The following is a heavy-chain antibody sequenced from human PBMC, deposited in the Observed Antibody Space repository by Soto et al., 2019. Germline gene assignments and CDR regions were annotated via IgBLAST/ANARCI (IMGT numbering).Heavy chain of an antibody. D-gene: IGHD6-13*01. CDR3: ARDRPIAAAVYYYYGMDV. Sequence: QVQLQESGPGLVKPSQTLSLTCTVSGGSISSGDYYWSWIRQPPGKGLEWIGYIYYSGSTYYNPYLKSRVTISVDTSKNQFSLKLSSVTAADTAVYYCARDRPIAAAVYYYYGMDVWGQGTTVTVSS. V-gene: IGHV4-30-4*01. CDR1: GGSISSGDYY. J-gene: IGHJ6*02. CDR2: IYYSGST.